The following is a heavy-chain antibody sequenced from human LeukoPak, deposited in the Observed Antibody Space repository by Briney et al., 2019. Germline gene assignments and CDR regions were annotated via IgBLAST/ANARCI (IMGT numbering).Heavy chain of an antibody. V-gene: IGHV3-23*01. CDR1: GFTISSYG. Sequence: GGSLRLSCAASGFTISSYGMSWVRQAPGKGLEWVSAISGSGGSTYYADSVKGRFTISRDNSKNTLYLQMNSLRAEDTAVYYCAKDPYGSGSYFMDVWGKGTTVTVSS. CDR2: ISGSGGST. CDR3: AKDPYGSGSYFMDV. D-gene: IGHD3-10*01. J-gene: IGHJ6*03.